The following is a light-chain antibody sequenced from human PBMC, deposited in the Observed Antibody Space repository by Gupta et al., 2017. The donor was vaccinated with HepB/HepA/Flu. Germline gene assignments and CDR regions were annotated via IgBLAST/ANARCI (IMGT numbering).Light chain of an antibody. V-gene: IGLV2-11*01. CDR1: SSDVGGYNY. Sequence: QSALTQPRSVSGSPGQSVTISCTGTSSDVGGYNYVSWYHQHPGKAPKLMIYDVSKRPSGVPDRFSGSKSGNTASLTISGLQAEDEADYYCCSYAGSYPYVVFGGGTKLTVL. CDR2: DVS. J-gene: IGLJ2*01. CDR3: CSYAGSYPYVV.